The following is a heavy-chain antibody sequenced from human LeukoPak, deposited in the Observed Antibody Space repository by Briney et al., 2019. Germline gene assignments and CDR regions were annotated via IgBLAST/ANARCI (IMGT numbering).Heavy chain of an antibody. J-gene: IGHJ6*02. CDR2: IYYSGST. CDR3: ARTVLRYFDRQGMDV. Sequence: SQTLSLTCTVSGGSISSGGYYWSWIRQHPGKGLEWIGYIYYSGSTYYNPSLKSRVTISVDTSENQFSLKLSSVTAADTAVYYCARTVLRYFDRQGMDVWGQGTTVTVSS. CDR1: GGSISSGGYY. V-gene: IGHV4-31*03. D-gene: IGHD3-9*01.